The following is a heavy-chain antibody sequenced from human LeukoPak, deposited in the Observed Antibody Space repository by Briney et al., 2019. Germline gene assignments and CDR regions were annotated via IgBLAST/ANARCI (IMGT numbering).Heavy chain of an antibody. Sequence: GGSLRLSCAASGFTFSSYAMHWVRQAPGKGLEWVAVISYDGSNKYYADSVKGRFTISRDNSKNTLYLQMNSLRAEDTAVYYCARESGTTNDYYYGKDVWGQGTTVTVSS. V-gene: IGHV3-30-3*01. CDR1: GFTFSSYA. J-gene: IGHJ6*02. D-gene: IGHD1-1*01. CDR3: ARESGTTNDYYYGKDV. CDR2: ISYDGSNK.